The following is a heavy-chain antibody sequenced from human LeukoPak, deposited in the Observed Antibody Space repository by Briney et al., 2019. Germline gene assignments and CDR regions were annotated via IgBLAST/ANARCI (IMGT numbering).Heavy chain of an antibody. CDR3: ARDYYGSGSYYGAFDI. Sequence: GGSLRLSCAASGFTFSSYAMHWVRQALGKGPEWVAVIPYDGSNKYYADSVKGRFTISRDNSKNTLYLQMNSLRAEDTAVYYCARDYYGSGSYYGAFDIWGQGTMVTVSS. V-gene: IGHV3-30*04. J-gene: IGHJ3*02. CDR2: IPYDGSNK. D-gene: IGHD3-10*01. CDR1: GFTFSSYA.